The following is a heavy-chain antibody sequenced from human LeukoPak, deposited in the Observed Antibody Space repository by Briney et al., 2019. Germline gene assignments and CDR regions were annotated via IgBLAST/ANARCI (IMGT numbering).Heavy chain of an antibody. CDR3: AKDGTMVRGVIRYYYYYGMDV. V-gene: IGHV3-23*01. Sequence: GGSLRLSCAASGFTFSSYAMSWVRPAPGKGLEWVSAISGSGGSTYYADSVKGRFTISSDNSKNTLYLQMNSLRAEDTAVYYCAKDGTMVRGVIRYYYYYGMDVWGQGTTVTVSS. CDR2: ISGSGGST. D-gene: IGHD3-10*01. J-gene: IGHJ6*02. CDR1: GFTFSSYA.